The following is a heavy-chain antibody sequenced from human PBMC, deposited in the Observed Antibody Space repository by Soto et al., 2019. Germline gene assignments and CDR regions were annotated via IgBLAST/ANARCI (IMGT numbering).Heavy chain of an antibody. V-gene: IGHV4-34*01. CDR2: INHSGST. D-gene: IGHD3-22*01. J-gene: IGHJ3*02. CDR3: ARDLTGYYYDSSGPMGLGAFDI. Sequence: SETLSLTCAVYGGSFSGYYWSWIRQPPGKGLEWIGEINHSGSTNYNPSLKSRVTISVDTSKNQFSLKLSSVTAADTAVYYCARDLTGYYYDSSGPMGLGAFDIWGQGTMVTVS. CDR1: GGSFSGYY.